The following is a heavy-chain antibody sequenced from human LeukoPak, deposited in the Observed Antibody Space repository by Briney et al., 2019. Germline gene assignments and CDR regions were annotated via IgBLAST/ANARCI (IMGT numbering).Heavy chain of an antibody. CDR1: GFTFGDYA. D-gene: IGHD6-13*01. Sequence: PGGSLRLSCTASGFTFGDYAMSWFRQAPGKGLGWVGFIRSKAYGGTTEYAASVKGRFTISREDSKSIAYLQMNSLKTEDTAVYYCTRAPIDSSPDYWGQGTLVTVSS. CDR2: IRSKAYGGTT. CDR3: TRAPIDSSPDY. V-gene: IGHV3-49*03. J-gene: IGHJ4*02.